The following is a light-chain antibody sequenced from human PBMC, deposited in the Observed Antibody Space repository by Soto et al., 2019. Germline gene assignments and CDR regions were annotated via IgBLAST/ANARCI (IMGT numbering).Light chain of an antibody. CDR1: TSDIGTYNL. J-gene: IGLJ1*01. V-gene: IGLV2-23*02. CDR2: EVT. CDR3: SSFAGSSIFV. Sequence: QSALTQPASVSGSPGQSITISCTGTTSDIGTYNLVSWYQQRPGQAPKLMIYEVTRRPSGVPDRMFGSKSYTTASLTVSGLQAEDEADYYCSSFAGSSIFVFGTGTKLTVL.